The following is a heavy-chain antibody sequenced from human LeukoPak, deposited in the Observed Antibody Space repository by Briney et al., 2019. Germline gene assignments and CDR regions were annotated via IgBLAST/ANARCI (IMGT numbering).Heavy chain of an antibody. D-gene: IGHD1-26*01. CDR1: GFTFSSYS. J-gene: IGHJ4*02. CDR3: ARDVISGSYYYFDY. V-gene: IGHV3-21*01. Sequence: PGGSLRLSCAASGFTFSSYSMNWVRQAPGKGLEWVSSISSSSYIYYADSVKGRFTISRDNAKNSLYLQMNSLRAEDTAVYYCARDVISGSYYYFDYWGQGTLVTVSS. CDR2: ISSSSYI.